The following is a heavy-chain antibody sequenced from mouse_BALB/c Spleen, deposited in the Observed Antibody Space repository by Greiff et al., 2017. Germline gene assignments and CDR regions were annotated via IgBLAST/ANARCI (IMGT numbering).Heavy chain of an antibody. CDR1: GYSITSGYY. Sequence: EVQRVESGPGLVKPSQSLSLTCSVTGYSITSGYYWNWIRQFPGNKLEWMGYISYDGSNNYNPSLKNRISITRDTSKNQFFLKLNSVTTEDTATYYCARDRGLRLPFAYWGQGTLVTVSA. V-gene: IGHV3-6*02. CDR2: ISYDGSN. D-gene: IGHD1-2*01. J-gene: IGHJ3*01. CDR3: ARDRGLRLPFAY.